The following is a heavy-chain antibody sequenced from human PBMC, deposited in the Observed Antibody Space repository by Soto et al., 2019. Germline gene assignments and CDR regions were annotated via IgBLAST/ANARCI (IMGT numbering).Heavy chain of an antibody. V-gene: IGHV4-59*01. J-gene: IGHJ4*02. CDR1: GGSISSYY. CDR2: IYYSGST. D-gene: IGHD4-4*01. CDR3: ARAFTSTTGPNYFDY. Sequence: TSETLSLTCTVSGGSISSYYWSWIRQPPGKGLEWIGYIYYSGSTNYNPSLKSRVTISVDTSKNQFSLKLSSVTAADTAVYYCARAFTSTTGPNYFDYWGQGTLVTVSS.